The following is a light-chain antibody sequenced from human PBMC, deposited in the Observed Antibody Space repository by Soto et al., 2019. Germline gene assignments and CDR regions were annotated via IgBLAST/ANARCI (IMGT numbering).Light chain of an antibody. CDR2: LAS. J-gene: IGKJ1*01. CDR1: QSLLHSNGYNY. Sequence: EIVMTQSPLSLPVTPGEPASISCRSSQSLLHSNGYNYLNWYLQKPRQSPQILIHLASNRASGVPDRFCGSGSGADFTLKISRVEAEDVGVYYCMQALQIPPTFGQGTQVEIK. V-gene: IGKV2-28*01. CDR3: MQALQIPPT.